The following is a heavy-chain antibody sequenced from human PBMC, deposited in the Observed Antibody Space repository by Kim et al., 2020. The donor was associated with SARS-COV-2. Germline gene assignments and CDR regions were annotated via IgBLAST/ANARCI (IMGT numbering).Heavy chain of an antibody. D-gene: IGHD3-3*01. J-gene: IGHJ5*02. Sequence: GGSLRLSCAASGFTFSSYSMNWVRQAPGKGLEWVSSISSSSSYIYYADSVKGRFTISRDNAKNSLYLQMNSLRAEDTAVYYCARARGDFWSGYPTGFDPWGQGTLVTVSS. V-gene: IGHV3-21*01. CDR1: GFTFSSYS. CDR2: ISSSSSYI. CDR3: ARARGDFWSGYPTGFDP.